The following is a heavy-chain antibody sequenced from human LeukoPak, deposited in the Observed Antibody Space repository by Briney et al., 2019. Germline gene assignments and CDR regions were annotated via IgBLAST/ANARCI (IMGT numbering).Heavy chain of an antibody. CDR1: GGSVRSGNYF. CDR2: IYFRGNT. J-gene: IGHJ6*02. D-gene: IGHD3-9*01. V-gene: IGHV4-61*01. CDR3: ARVDWWFDIMTGWPAITNNGMDV. Sequence: SETLSLTCTVSGGSVRSGNYFWSWIRQSPGKGLEWIGYIYFRGNTKYSPSLESRVTISEDPSKNQFSLRLTSLTAADTAVYYCARVDWWFDIMTGWPAITNNGMDVWGQGTTVIVSS.